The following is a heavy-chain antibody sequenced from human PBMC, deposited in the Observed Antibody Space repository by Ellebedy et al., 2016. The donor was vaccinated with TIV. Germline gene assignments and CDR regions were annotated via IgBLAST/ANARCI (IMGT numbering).Heavy chain of an antibody. J-gene: IGHJ4*02. CDR2: IIPIFGTA. D-gene: IGHD4-17*01. CDR1: GGTFSSYA. Sequence: SVKVSCXASGGTFSSYAISWVRQAPGQGLEWMGGIIPIFGTANYAQKFQGRVTITADKSTSTAYMELSSLRSEDTAVYYCARDFDGDYVLDYWGQGTLVTVSS. CDR3: ARDFDGDYVLDY. V-gene: IGHV1-69*06.